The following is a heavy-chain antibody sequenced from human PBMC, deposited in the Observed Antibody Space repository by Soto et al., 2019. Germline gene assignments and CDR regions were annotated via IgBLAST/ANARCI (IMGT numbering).Heavy chain of an antibody. CDR3: AKASGYSSSWYVY. V-gene: IGHV3-23*01. J-gene: IGHJ4*02. Sequence: EVQLLESGGGVVQPGGSLRLSCAASGFTFSSYAMSWVRQAPWKGLEWVSAISGSGGRTYYADSVKGRFTISRDNSEDTLYLQMNSLSAADTAVYYCAKASGYSSSWYVYWGQGTLVTVSS. CDR2: ISGSGGRT. CDR1: GFTFSSYA. D-gene: IGHD6-13*01.